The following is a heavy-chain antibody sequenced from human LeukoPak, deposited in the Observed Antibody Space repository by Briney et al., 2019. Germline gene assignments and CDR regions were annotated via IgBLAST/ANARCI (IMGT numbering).Heavy chain of an antibody. J-gene: IGHJ4*02. CDR1: GFAASGFTFSTFG. CDR2: IYSGGST. D-gene: IGHD4-23*01. CDR3: ARRAGGYSHPYDY. Sequence: GGSLRLSCAASGFAASGFTFSTFGMHWVRQAPGKGLEWVSLIYSGGSTDYTDSVKGRFTISRDNSKNTLYLQMNSLRAEDTAVYYCARRAGGYSHPYDYWGQGTLVTVSS. V-gene: IGHV3-NL1*01.